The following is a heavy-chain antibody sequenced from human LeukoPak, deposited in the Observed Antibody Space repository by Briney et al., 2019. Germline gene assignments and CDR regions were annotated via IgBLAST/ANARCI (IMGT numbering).Heavy chain of an antibody. J-gene: IGHJ4*02. Sequence: SETLSLTCAVSGYSISSGYYWGWIRQPPGKGLEWIGSIYHSGRTYHNPSLKSRVTISVDPSKNQFSLKLNSVTAADTAVYYCARVTNTGYYYFDYWGQGTLVTVSS. D-gene: IGHD3-9*01. CDR2: IYHSGRT. CDR1: GYSISSGYY. CDR3: ARVTNTGYYYFDY. V-gene: IGHV4-38-2*01.